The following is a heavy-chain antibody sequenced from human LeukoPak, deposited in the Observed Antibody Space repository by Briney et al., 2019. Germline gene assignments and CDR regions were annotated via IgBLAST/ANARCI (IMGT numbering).Heavy chain of an antibody. CDR2: ISGSGGSR. Sequence: GGSLRLSCTASGFTFSSYAMSWVRQAPGKGLEWVLAISGSGGSRYYADAAKGRFTISSDNSKNPLYLQMNSLRAEDTAVYYCAKDGNPQRLWFGVGTGGYFDYWGQGTLVTVSS. D-gene: IGHD3-10*01. J-gene: IGHJ4*02. CDR3: AKDGNPQRLWFGVGTGGYFDY. CDR1: GFTFSSYA. V-gene: IGHV3-23*01.